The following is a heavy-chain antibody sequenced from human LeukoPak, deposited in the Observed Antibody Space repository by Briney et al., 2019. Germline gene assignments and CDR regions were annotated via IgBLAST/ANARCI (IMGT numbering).Heavy chain of an antibody. D-gene: IGHD6-13*01. Sequence: GGSLRLSCAASGFTVSSNYMSWVRQAPGKGLEWVSVIYSGGSTYYADSVKGRFTISGDNSKNTLYLQMNSLRAEDTAVYYCARGEAFLTSSWYNWFDPWGQGTLVTVSS. CDR1: GFTVSSNY. CDR3: ARGEAFLTSSWYNWFDP. J-gene: IGHJ5*02. CDR2: IYSGGST. V-gene: IGHV3-66*01.